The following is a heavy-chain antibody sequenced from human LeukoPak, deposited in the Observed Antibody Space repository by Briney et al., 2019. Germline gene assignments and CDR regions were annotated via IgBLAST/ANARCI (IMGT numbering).Heavy chain of an antibody. D-gene: IGHD5-24*01. CDR3: ARDGRDGHNWGAFDI. V-gene: IGHV3-21*01. CDR1: GFTFSSYS. J-gene: IGHJ3*02. CDR2: ISSSSSYI. Sequence: GGSLRLSCAASGFTFSSYSMNWVRQAPGKGLEWVSSISSSSSYIYYADSVKGRFTISRDNAKNSLYLQMNSLRAEDTAVYYCARDGRDGHNWGAFDIWGQGTMVTVSS.